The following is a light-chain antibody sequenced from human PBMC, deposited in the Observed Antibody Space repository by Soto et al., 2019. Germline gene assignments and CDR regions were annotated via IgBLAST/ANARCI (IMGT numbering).Light chain of an antibody. CDR2: AAS. V-gene: IGKV1-9*01. CDR1: QGISSY. Sequence: IQLTQSPSSLSASVGDRVTITCRASQGISSYLAWYQQKPGKAPKLLIYAASTLQSGVPSRFSGSGSVTDFTLTISSLQPEDFATDYCQQLNIYPLTFGQGTKLEIK. J-gene: IGKJ2*01. CDR3: QQLNIYPLT.